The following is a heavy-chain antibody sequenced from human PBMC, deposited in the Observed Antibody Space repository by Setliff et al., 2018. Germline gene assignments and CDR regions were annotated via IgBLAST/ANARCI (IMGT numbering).Heavy chain of an antibody. CDR2: INNRGDTI. V-gene: IGHV3-48*04. CDR1: GFTFISYS. CDR3: ARDSPIRLGVIPS. J-gene: IGHJ4*02. D-gene: IGHD2-21*01. Sequence: PGGSLRLSCAASGFTFISYSMNWVRQAPGKGLEWVSYINNRGDTIYYADSVRGRFTISRDNAKNSVYLQMNSLRAEDTAIYFCARDSPIRLGVIPSWGPGTLVTVSS.